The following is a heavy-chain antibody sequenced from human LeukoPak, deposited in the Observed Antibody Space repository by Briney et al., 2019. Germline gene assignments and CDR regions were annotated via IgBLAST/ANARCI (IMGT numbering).Heavy chain of an antibody. J-gene: IGHJ4*02. CDR1: GGSISSYY. V-gene: IGHV4-59*01. D-gene: IGHD6-25*01. CDR2: ISNSVST. Sequence: SETLSLTCTVSGGSISSYYWSWIRQPPGKGLEWIGYISNSVSTNYNPSLKSRVAISVDTSRNQFSLKLSSVAAADTAIYYCARDLISGVDYWGQGTLVTVSS. CDR3: ARDLISGVDY.